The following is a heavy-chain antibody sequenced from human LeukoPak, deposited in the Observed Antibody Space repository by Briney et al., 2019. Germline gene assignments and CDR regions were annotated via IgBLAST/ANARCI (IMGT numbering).Heavy chain of an antibody. CDR2: ISSSSSTI. V-gene: IGHV3-48*01. Sequence: PGGSLRLSCAASGFTFSSYSMNWVRRAPGKGLEWVSYISSSSSTIYYADSVKGRFTISRDNAKNSLYLQMNSLRAEDTAVYYCASGRGPADAFDIWGQGTMVTVSS. J-gene: IGHJ3*02. D-gene: IGHD2-15*01. CDR3: ASGRGPADAFDI. CDR1: GFTFSSYS.